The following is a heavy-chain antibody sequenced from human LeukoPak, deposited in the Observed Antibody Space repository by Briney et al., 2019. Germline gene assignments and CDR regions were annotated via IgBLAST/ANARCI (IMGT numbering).Heavy chain of an antibody. CDR1: GYTFTSYA. CDR3: ARDLGRIAAAGTESHY. V-gene: IGHV1-3*01. Sequence: GASVKVSCKASGYTFTSYAMHWVRQAPGQRLEWMGWINAGNGNTKYSQKFQDRVTITRDASASTAYMELSSLRSEDTAVYYCARDLGRIAAAGTESHYWGQGTLVTVSS. D-gene: IGHD6-13*01. J-gene: IGHJ4*02. CDR2: INAGNGNT.